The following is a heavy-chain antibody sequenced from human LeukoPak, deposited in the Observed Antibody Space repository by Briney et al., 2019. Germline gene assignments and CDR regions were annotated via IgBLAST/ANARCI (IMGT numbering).Heavy chain of an antibody. V-gene: IGHV3-64D*06. D-gene: IGHD4-17*01. Sequence: GGSLRLSCSASGFTFSSYAMHWVRQAPGKGLEYVSAISSNGGSTYYADSVKGRFTISRDNSKNTLYLQMSSLRAEDTAVYYCASSTVTTRNWFDPWGQGTLVTVSS. CDR2: ISSNGGST. CDR1: GFTFSSYA. CDR3: ASSTVTTRNWFDP. J-gene: IGHJ5*02.